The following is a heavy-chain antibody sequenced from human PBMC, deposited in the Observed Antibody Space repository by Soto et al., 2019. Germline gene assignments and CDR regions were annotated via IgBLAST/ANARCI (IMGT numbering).Heavy chain of an antibody. CDR3: AKNRGPAGYYFFDY. CDR1: GFTFSSYA. V-gene: IGHV3-23*01. CDR2: ISGSGGST. J-gene: IGHJ4*02. Sequence: QPGGSLRLSCAASGFTFSSYAMSWVRQAPGKGLEWVSAISGSGGSTYYADSVKGRFTISRDNSKNTLYLQMNSLRTEDTAVYYCAKNRGPAGYYFFDYWGQGTLVTVSS. D-gene: IGHD3-9*01.